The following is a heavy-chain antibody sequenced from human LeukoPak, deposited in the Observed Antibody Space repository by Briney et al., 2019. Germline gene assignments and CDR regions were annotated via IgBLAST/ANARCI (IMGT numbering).Heavy chain of an antibody. J-gene: IGHJ4*02. CDR2: ISSSGSTM. D-gene: IGHD1-26*01. CDR1: GFTFSSYS. V-gene: IGHV3-48*01. Sequence: GGSLRLSCAASGFTFSSYSMNWVRQAPGQGLEWVSYISSSGSTMYYADSVKGRFTISRDNAKNSLYLQMNSLRAEDTAVYYCARDIRYTGSYWDYWGQGTLVTVSS. CDR3: ARDIRYTGSYWDY.